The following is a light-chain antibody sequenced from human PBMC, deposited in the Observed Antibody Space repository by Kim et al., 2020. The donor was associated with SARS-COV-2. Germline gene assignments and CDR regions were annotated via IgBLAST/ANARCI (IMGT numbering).Light chain of an antibody. Sequence: EVVLTQSPGTLSLSPGERATLSCRASQTVSRSYLAWYQQKPGQAPRLLIYGASSRAAGIPDRFSGSGSGTDFTLTISRLEPEDFAVYWCQQYDISPLTFGQGTRLEIK. J-gene: IGKJ5*01. CDR3: QQYDISPLT. V-gene: IGKV3-20*01. CDR1: QTVSRSY. CDR2: GAS.